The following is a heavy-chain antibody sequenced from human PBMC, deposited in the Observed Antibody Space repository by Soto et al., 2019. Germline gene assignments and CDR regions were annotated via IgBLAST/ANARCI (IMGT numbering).Heavy chain of an antibody. J-gene: IGHJ4*02. CDR2: IYNDGTYS. CDR1: GFIFKMYW. D-gene: IGHD3-10*01. Sequence: EVQLVESGGGLVPPGGSVRLSCAASGFIFKMYWMHWVRQSPGKGLVWISRIYNDGTYSDYADSVRGQFNISRDNVNDTLYLQMNNLRAEDSGLYYCTRGPRPISTGTGAYWGQGTQVTVSS. CDR3: TRGPRPISTGTGAY. V-gene: IGHV3-74*01.